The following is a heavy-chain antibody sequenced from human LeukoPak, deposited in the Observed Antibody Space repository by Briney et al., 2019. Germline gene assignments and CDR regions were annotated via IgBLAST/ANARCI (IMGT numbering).Heavy chain of an antibody. J-gene: IGHJ3*02. V-gene: IGHV4-4*02. CDR2: IYHSGST. CDR3: ARGTYYYDSSGYANLPALNAFDI. CDR1: GGSISSSNW. Sequence: SETLSLTCAVSGGSISSSNWWSWVRQPPGKGLEWIGEIYHSGSTNYNPSLKSRVTISVDKSKNQFSLKLSSVTAADTAVHYCARGTYYYDSSGYANLPALNAFDIWGQGTMVTVSS. D-gene: IGHD3-22*01.